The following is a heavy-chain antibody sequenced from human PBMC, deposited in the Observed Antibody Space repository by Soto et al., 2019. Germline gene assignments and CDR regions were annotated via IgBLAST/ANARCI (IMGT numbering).Heavy chain of an antibody. J-gene: IGHJ5*02. Sequence: ASVKVSCKASGYTITDNYLHWVRQAPGQGLEWMGWISPNSGGTNYAQKFQGRVTMTRDTSISTAYMELSRLRSDDTAVFYCARAPKVYGSSLATWGQGTPVTVSS. CDR1: GYTITDNY. CDR2: ISPNSGGT. V-gene: IGHV1-2*02. CDR3: ARAPKVYGSSLAT. D-gene: IGHD6-19*01.